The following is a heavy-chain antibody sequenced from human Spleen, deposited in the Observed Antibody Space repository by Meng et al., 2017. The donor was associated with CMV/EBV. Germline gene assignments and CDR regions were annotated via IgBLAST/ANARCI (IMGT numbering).Heavy chain of an antibody. D-gene: IGHD3-3*01. CDR2: IYYSGST. CDR3: ARGSPVYDFWSGYYQGDFDY. Sequence: GSLRLSCTVSGGSISSYYWSWIRQPPGKGLEWIGYIYYSGSTNYNPSLKSRVTISVDTSKNQFSLKLSSVTAADTAVYYCARGSPVYDFWSGYYQGDFDYWGQGTLVTVSS. J-gene: IGHJ4*02. V-gene: IGHV4-59*01. CDR1: GGSISSYY.